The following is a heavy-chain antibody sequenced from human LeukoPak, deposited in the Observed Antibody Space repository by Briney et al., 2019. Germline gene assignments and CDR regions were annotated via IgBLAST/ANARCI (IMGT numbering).Heavy chain of an antibody. CDR3: ARGFFVRENPGSWFDP. CDR2: IYHTGNT. CDR1: GGSISSGSFS. J-gene: IGHJ5*02. D-gene: IGHD3-10*02. V-gene: IGHV4-30-2*01. Sequence: PSQTLSLTCAVSGGSISSGSFSWNWIRQPLGKGLEWIGYIYHTGNTFYNPSLKSRVTISVDRSKNQFSLRLTSVTAADTAVYYCARGFFVRENPGSWFDPWGQGTLVTVSS.